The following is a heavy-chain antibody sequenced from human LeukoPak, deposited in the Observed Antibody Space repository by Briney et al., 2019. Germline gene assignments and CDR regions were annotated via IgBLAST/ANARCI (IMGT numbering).Heavy chain of an antibody. J-gene: IGHJ6*03. CDR2: IIPIFGTA. Sequence: SVKVSCKASGGTFSSYAISWVRQAPGQGLEWMGGIIPIFGTANYAQKFQGRVTITADESTSTAYMELSSLRSEDTAVYYCARGGCSSTSCYPNIYYYYMDVWGKGTTVTISS. D-gene: IGHD2-2*01. CDR1: GGTFSSYA. V-gene: IGHV1-69*13. CDR3: ARGGCSSTSCYPNIYYYYMDV.